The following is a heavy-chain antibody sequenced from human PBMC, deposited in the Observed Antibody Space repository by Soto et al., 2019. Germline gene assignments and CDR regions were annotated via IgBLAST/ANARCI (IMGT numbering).Heavy chain of an antibody. V-gene: IGHV4-34*01. CDR1: GGSFSGYY. D-gene: IGHD1-1*01. Sequence: QGQLQQWGAGLLKPSETLSLTCAVYGGSFSGYYWSWIRQPPGKGLEWIGEINHSGSTNYNPSLKSRVTISVDTSKNQFSRKLSSVTAADTAVYYCARGLYAVQGYFDLWGRGPLVTVSS. CDR2: INHSGST. J-gene: IGHJ2*01. CDR3: ARGLYAVQGYFDL.